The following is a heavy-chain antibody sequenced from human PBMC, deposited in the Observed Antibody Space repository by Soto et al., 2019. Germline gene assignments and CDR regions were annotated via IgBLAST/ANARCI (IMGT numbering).Heavy chain of an antibody. CDR1: GGSISSGCYY. CDR2: ICYSGNT. D-gene: IGHD6-13*01. CDR3: ARSFGGAAAGPFDY. J-gene: IGHJ4*02. Sequence: QVQLQESGPGLVKPSQTLSLTCTVSGGSISSGCYYWSWIRQHPGKGLEWIGYICYSGNTYYNPSLKSRVTISVDTSKNQFSLKLSSVTAADTAVYYCARSFGGAAAGPFDYWGQGTLVTVSS. V-gene: IGHV4-31*03.